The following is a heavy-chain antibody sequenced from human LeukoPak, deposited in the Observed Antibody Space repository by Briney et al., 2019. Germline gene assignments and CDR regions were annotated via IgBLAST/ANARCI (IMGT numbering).Heavy chain of an antibody. D-gene: IGHD2-2*01. CDR2: IYDSEGT. CDR1: GFSISNAGYL. V-gene: IGHV4-30-2*01. J-gene: IGHJ3*01. Sequence: SETLSLTCTVSGFSISNAGYLWSWMRQPPGKGLEYIGYIYDSEGTYYHPSLKSRVTVSVDTSTNQFSLKVYSVSAADTAVHYCASGIAYYQPSKNAFDFWGQGTMVIVSS. CDR3: ASGIAYYQPSKNAFDF.